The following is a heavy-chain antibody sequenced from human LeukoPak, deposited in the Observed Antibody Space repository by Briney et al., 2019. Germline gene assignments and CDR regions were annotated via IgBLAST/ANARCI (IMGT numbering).Heavy chain of an antibody. CDR1: GFTFTSYW. Sequence: GGSLRLSCAASGFTFTSYWMTWVRQAPGKGLEWVANIKQDGSDKYYVDSVKGRFTISRDNAKNSLYLQMNSLRAEDTAVYHCARDEYDTSGYFPTYFHYWGQGTLVTVSS. D-gene: IGHD3-22*01. CDR2: IKQDGSDK. CDR3: ARDEYDTSGYFPTYFHY. V-gene: IGHV3-7*05. J-gene: IGHJ4*02.